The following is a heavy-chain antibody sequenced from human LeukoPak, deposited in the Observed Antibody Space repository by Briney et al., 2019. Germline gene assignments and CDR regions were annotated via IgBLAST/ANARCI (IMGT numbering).Heavy chain of an antibody. J-gene: IGHJ4*02. CDR1: GYTFTSYG. CDR3: ARARYYYDSSGYYPSDY. V-gene: IGHV1-18*01. Sequence: GASVKVSCKASGYTFTSYGISWVRQAPGQGLEWMGWISAYNGNTNYAQKLQGRVTMTTDTSTSTAYMELRSLRSDDTAVYYCARARYYYDSSGYYPSDYWGQGTLVTVSS. D-gene: IGHD3-22*01. CDR2: ISAYNGNT.